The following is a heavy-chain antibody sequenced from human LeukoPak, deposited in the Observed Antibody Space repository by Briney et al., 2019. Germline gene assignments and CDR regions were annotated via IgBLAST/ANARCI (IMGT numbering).Heavy chain of an antibody. V-gene: IGHV4-31*11. CDR1: GGSISSGGYS. CDR2: IYYSGST. CDR3: AREYSSSSNHFDY. Sequence: SQTLSLTCAVSGGSISSGGYSWSWIRQHPGKGLEWIGYIYYSGSTYYNPSLKSRVTISVDTSKNQFSLKLSSVTAADTAVYYCAREYSSSSNHFDYWGQGTLVTVSS. D-gene: IGHD6-6*01. J-gene: IGHJ4*02.